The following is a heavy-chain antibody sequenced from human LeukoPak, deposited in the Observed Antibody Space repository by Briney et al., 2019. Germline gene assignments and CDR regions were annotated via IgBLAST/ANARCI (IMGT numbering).Heavy chain of an antibody. D-gene: IGHD4-23*01. CDR2: IYPGDSDT. Sequence: GESLKISCKGSGYRFTNNWIGWVRQMPGKGLEWMGIIYPGDSDTKYGPSFQGQVTISADKSINTAYLQWSSLKASDTAMYYCARRVVNNRNWYFNLWGRGTLVTVSS. CDR3: ARRVVNNRNWYFNL. V-gene: IGHV5-51*01. J-gene: IGHJ2*01. CDR1: GYRFTNNW.